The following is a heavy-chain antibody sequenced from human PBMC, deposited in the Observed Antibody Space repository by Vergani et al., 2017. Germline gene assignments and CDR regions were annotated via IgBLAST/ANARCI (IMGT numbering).Heavy chain of an antibody. CDR1: GGSFSGYY. Sequence: QVQLQQWGAGLLKPSETLSLTCAVYGGSFSGYYWSWIRQPPGKGLEWIGYIYYSGSTNYNPSLKSRVTISVDTSKNQFSLKLSSVTAADTAVYYCARHALGEQQPREFDYWGQGTLVTVSS. CDR3: ARHALGEQQPREFDY. J-gene: IGHJ4*02. V-gene: IGHV4-34*11. CDR2: IYYSGST. D-gene: IGHD6-13*01.